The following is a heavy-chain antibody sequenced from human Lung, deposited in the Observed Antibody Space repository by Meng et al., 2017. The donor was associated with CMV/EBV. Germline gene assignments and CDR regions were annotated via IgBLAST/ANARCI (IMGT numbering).Heavy chain of an antibody. CDR3: ARERRYVGPTQVSGWSYFDF. CDR2: IYGSGRST. V-gene: IGHV3-23*05. J-gene: IGHJ4*02. CDR1: APSSNTYV. Sequence: SLKISXVASAPSSNTYVMTCDRQAPGKGLGWVSRIYGSGRSTTDIDSVKGRFTIARDKSNNTLFLQLDSVKAEDTATYFRARERRYVGPTQVSGWSYFDFWGQGTLVTVSS. D-gene: IGHD6-19*01.